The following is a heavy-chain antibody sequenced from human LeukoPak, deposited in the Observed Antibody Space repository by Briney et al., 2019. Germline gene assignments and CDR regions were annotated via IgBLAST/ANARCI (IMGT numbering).Heavy chain of an antibody. J-gene: IGHJ4*02. CDR2: IFTSGNT. V-gene: IGHV4-4*07. CDR1: GGSLSNYY. D-gene: IGHD1-1*01. CDR3: TRSTTATHAYDY. Sequence: SETLSLTCTVSGGSLSNYYWNWIRQPAGMGLEWIGRIFTSGNTDYNPSLKSRVTMSVDTSKNQFSLKVSSVTAADTAVYYCTRSTTATHAYDYWGQGTLVTVSA.